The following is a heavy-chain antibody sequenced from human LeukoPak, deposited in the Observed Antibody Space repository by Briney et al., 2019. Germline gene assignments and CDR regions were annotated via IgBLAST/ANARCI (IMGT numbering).Heavy chain of an antibody. J-gene: IGHJ4*02. Sequence: PSETLSLTCTFSGDSIRSYYWSWIRQPPGKGLEWLVYIYYSGTTNYKPPLKSRLTMSLDTSKKQLSMRLTSVTAEDTAVYYCARHLRSFPDCWGQGTLVTVSS. V-gene: IGHV4-59*08. D-gene: IGHD3-3*02. CDR2: IYYSGTT. CDR1: GDSIRSYY. CDR3: ARHLRSFPDC.